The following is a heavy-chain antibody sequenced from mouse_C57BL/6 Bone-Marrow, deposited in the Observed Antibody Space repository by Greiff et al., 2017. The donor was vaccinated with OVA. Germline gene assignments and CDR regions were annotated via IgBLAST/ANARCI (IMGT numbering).Heavy chain of an antibody. D-gene: IGHD2-2*01. CDR1: GYTFTDYN. CDR3: VGGLPHFDY. J-gene: IGHJ2*01. CDR2: INPNNGGT. V-gene: IGHV1-22*01. Sequence: EVQLQQSGPELVKPGASVKMSCKASGYTFTDYNMHWVKQSHGKSLEWIGYINPNNGGTSYNQKFKGKATLTVNKSSSTAYMELRSLTSEDSAVYYCVGGLPHFDYWGQGTTLTVSS.